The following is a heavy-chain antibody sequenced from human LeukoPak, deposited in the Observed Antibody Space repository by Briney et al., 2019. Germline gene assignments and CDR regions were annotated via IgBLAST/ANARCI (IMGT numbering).Heavy chain of an antibody. V-gene: IGHV4-59*01. J-gene: IGHJ4*02. D-gene: IGHD3-22*01. CDR1: GGSISIYY. CDR2: IYYSGST. CDR3: ARERGSGYYYDSSGYYYVFDY. Sequence: PSETLSLTCTVSGGSISIYYWSWLRQPPGKGLEWIGYIYYSGSTNYNPSLKSRVTISVDTSKNQFSLKLSSVTAADTAVYYCARERGSGYYYDSSGYYYVFDYWGQGTLVTVSS.